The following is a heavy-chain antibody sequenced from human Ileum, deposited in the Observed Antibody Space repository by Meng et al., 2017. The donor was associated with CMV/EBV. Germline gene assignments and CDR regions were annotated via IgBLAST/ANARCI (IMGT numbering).Heavy chain of an antibody. V-gene: IGHV1-46*01. CDR3: AREEIFGVVTQYYYYGMDV. Sequence: ASVKVSCKASGYTFTSYYMHWVRQAPGQGREWMGIINPSGGSTSYAQKFQGRVTMTRDTSTSTVYMELSRLRSDDTAVYYCAREEIFGVVTQYYYYGMDVWGQGTTVTVSS. D-gene: IGHD3-3*01. CDR1: GYTFTSYY. CDR2: INPSGGST. J-gene: IGHJ6*02.